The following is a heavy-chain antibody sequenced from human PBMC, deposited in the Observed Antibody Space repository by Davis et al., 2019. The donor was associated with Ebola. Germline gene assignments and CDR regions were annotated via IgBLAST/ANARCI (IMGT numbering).Heavy chain of an antibody. CDR3: AVIYCISTSCYAPFDY. V-gene: IGHV1-18*04. D-gene: IGHD2-2*01. CDR1: GYTFTSYG. CDR2: ISAYNGNT. J-gene: IGHJ4*02. Sequence: ASVKVSCKASGYTFTSYGISWVRRAPGQGLEWMGWISAYNGNTNYAQKLQGRVTMTTDTSTSTAYMELRSLRSDDTAVYYCAVIYCISTSCYAPFDYWGQGTLVTVSS.